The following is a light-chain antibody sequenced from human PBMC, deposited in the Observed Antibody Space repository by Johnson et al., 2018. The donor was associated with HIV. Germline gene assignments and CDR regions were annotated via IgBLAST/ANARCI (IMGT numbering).Light chain of an antibody. Sequence: QSVLTQPPSVSAAPGQEVTISCSGSSSNIGHNSVSWYQQFPGTAPKLLIYDNNKRPSGIPDRFSGSKSGTSATLGITGLQTGDEAEYFCGTWDSSLSVYVFGTGTKVTVL. CDR1: SSNIGHNS. CDR2: DNN. J-gene: IGLJ1*01. V-gene: IGLV1-51*01. CDR3: GTWDSSLSVYV.